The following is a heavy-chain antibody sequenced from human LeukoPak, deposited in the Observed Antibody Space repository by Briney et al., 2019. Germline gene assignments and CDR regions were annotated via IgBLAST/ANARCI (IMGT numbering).Heavy chain of an antibody. V-gene: IGHV1-18*01. Sequence: ASVKVSCKASGYTFISYGISWVRQAPGQGLEWMGWISAYNDNTNYTQKLQGRVTMTTDTSTSTAYMELRSLRSDDTAVYYCARDWVSLRGYYYVMDVWGQGTTVTVSS. CDR3: ARDWVSLRGYYYVMDV. CDR1: GYTFISYG. D-gene: IGHD5/OR15-5a*01. J-gene: IGHJ6*02. CDR2: ISAYNDNT.